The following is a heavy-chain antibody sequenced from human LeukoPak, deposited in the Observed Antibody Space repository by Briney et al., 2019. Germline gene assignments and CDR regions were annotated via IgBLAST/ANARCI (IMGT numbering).Heavy chain of an antibody. CDR1: GGSISSGSYY. J-gene: IGHJ6*03. CDR3: RSTTTPRDYYYYYMDV. V-gene: IGHV4-61*02. CDR2: IYTSGST. Sequence: PSETLSLTCTVSGGSISSGSYYWSWIRQPAGKGLEWIGRIYTSGSTNYNPSLKSRVTISVDTSKNQFSLKLSSVTAADTAVYYCRSTTTPRDYYYYYMDVWGKGTTVTVSS. D-gene: IGHD1-26*01.